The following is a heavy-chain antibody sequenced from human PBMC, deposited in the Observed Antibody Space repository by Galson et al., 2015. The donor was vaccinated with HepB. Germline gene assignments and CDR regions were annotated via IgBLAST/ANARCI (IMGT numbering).Heavy chain of an antibody. Sequence: SLRLSCAASGLTVSSTYMSWVRQAPGKGLEWVSIIFSDGTTHYTDSVKGRFTISRDYSKNTLYLQINNLRAEDTAVYYCARNTDPPNGQWPLFDHWGQGTLVTVSS. CDR3: ARNTDPPNGQWPLFDH. J-gene: IGHJ4*02. CDR2: IFSDGTT. D-gene: IGHD6-19*01. CDR1: GLTVSSTY. V-gene: IGHV3-53*01.